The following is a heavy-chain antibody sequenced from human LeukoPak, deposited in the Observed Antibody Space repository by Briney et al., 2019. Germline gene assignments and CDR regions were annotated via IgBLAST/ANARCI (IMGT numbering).Heavy chain of an antibody. CDR3: GKKVWGGWFDP. J-gene: IGHJ5*02. D-gene: IGHD3-16*01. V-gene: IGHV1-18*01. Sequence: WASVKVSCKASGYTFTSYGISWVRQAPGQGLEWMGWISAYNGNTNYAQKLQGRVTMTTDTSTSTAYMELRSLRSDDTAVYYCGKKVWGGWFDPWGQGTLVTVSS. CDR1: GYTFTSYG. CDR2: ISAYNGNT.